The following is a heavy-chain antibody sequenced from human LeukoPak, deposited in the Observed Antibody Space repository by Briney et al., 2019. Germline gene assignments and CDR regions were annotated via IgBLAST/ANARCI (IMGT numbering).Heavy chain of an antibody. Sequence: GGSLRLSCAASGFTFSSYSMNWVRQAPGKGLEWVSSISSSSSYIYYADSVKGRFTISRDNAKNSLYLQMNSLRAEDTAVYYCARQYNWNDRNRFDYWGQGTLVTVSS. CDR1: GFTFSSYS. V-gene: IGHV3-21*01. CDR3: ARQYNWNDRNRFDY. CDR2: ISSSSSYI. J-gene: IGHJ4*02. D-gene: IGHD1-1*01.